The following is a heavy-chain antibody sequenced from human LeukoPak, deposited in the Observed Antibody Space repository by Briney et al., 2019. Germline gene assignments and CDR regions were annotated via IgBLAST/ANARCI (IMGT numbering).Heavy chain of an antibody. CDR3: ARDADSTQGGGQLWFAYYYMDV. CDR1: GYTFTSYG. V-gene: IGHV1-18*01. D-gene: IGHD5-18*01. Sequence: ASVKVSCKASGYTFTSYGISWVRQAPGQGLEWMGWISAYNGNTNYAQKLQGRVTMTTDTSTSTAYMELRSLRSDDTAVYYCARDADSTQGGGQLWFAYYYMDVWGKGTTVTISS. J-gene: IGHJ6*03. CDR2: ISAYNGNT.